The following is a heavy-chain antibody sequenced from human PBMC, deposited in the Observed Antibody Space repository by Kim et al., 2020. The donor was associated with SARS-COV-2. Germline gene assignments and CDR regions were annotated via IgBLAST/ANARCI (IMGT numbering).Heavy chain of an antibody. CDR2: ISYSGGT. D-gene: IGHD1-26*01. CDR3: VRVEVGPHGMDV. Sequence: SETLSLTCAVAGDSITSSRYSWGWVRQPPGKGLVWIGTISYSGGTYYNSSLRSRVTISVDTSKTQFSLRLSSVTAADTAVYYCVRVEVGPHGMDVWGQGTTVTVSS. CDR1: GDSITSSRYS. J-gene: IGHJ6*02. V-gene: IGHV4-39*01.